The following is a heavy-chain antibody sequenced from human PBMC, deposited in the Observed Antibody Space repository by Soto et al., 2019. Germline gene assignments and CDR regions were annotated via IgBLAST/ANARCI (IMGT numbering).Heavy chain of an antibody. D-gene: IGHD6-6*01. CDR1: GYTFTSYG. CDR2: ISAYNGNT. J-gene: IGHJ6*02. V-gene: IGHV1-18*01. Sequence: ASVKVSCKASGYTFTSYGISWVRQAPGQGLEWMGWISAYNGNTNYAQKLQGRVTMTTDTSTSTAYMELRSLRSDDTAVYYCARDNMGSSSSARLTYYYYYYGMDVWGQGTTVTVSS. CDR3: ARDNMGSSSSARLTYYYYYYGMDV.